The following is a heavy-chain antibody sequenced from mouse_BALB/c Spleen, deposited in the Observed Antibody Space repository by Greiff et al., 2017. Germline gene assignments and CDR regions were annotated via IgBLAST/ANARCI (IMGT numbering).Heavy chain of an antibody. CDR3: ARAYGNYLYWYFDV. J-gene: IGHJ1*01. Sequence: EVQLVESGGGLVKPGGSLKLSCAASGFTFSDYYMYWVRQTPEKRLEWVATISDGGSYTYYPDSVKGRFTISRDNAKNNLYLQMSSLKSEDTAMYYCARAYGNYLYWYFDVWGAGTTVTVSS. V-gene: IGHV5-4*02. CDR2: ISDGGSYT. CDR1: GFTFSDYY. D-gene: IGHD2-1*01.